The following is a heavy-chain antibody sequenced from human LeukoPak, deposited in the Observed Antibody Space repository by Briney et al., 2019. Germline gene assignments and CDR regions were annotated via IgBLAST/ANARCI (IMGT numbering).Heavy chain of an antibody. CDR1: GYTFTGYY. Sequence: ASVKVSCKASGYTFTGYYMHWVRQAPGQGLEWMGWINPNSGGTNYAQKFQGRVTMTRDTSISTAYMELSRLRSDDTAVYYCARAPQQWLVLYWFDPWGQGTLVTVSS. V-gene: IGHV1-2*02. J-gene: IGHJ5*02. D-gene: IGHD6-19*01. CDR3: ARAPQQWLVLYWFDP. CDR2: INPNSGGT.